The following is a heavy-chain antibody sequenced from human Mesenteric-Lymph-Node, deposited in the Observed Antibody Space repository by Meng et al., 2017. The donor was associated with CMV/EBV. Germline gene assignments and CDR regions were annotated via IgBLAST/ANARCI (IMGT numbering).Heavy chain of an antibody. CDR1: NYSIRSDYY. CDR3: ASDYQTVSFDY. CDR2: IYHSGST. D-gene: IGHD1-1*01. V-gene: IGHV4-38-2*02. Sequence: SETLSLTCTVSNYSIRSDYYWGWIRQPPGKGLEWIGSIYHSGSTYYNLSLKSRVAISVDTSKNQFSLKLNSVTAADTAVYYCASDYQTVSFDYWGQGTLVTVSS. J-gene: IGHJ4*02.